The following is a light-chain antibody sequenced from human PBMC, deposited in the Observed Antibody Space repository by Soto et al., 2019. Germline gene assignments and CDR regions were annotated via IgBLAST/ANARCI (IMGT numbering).Light chain of an antibody. CDR2: DAS. Sequence: EIVLTQSPATLSLSPGERATLSCRASQSVRSYLAWYQQKPGQAPRLLIHDASSMATGIPARFSGSGSGTDFTLTISSRQPEDFAVYYCQQRTNRPSSTFGQGTRLEIK. J-gene: IGKJ5*01. CDR1: QSVRSY. V-gene: IGKV3-11*01. CDR3: QQRTNRPSST.